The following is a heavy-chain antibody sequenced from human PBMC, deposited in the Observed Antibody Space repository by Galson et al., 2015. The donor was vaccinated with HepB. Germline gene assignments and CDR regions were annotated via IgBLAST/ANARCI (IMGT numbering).Heavy chain of an antibody. Sequence: SCKASGGSFSRNAISWVRQAPGQGLEWMGGILPIFGSTDYAQKFQGRVTITADESTSTAHMDLSSLRSEDTAVYYCARGGGTLFGGVIQYYFDYWGQGTLVTVSS. CDR1: GGSFSRNA. D-gene: IGHD3-3*01. CDR2: ILPIFGST. CDR3: ARGGGTLFGGVIQYYFDY. J-gene: IGHJ4*02. V-gene: IGHV1-69*01.